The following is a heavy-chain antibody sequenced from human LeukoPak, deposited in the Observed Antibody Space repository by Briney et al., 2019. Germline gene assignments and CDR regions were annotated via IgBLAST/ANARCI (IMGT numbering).Heavy chain of an antibody. CDR1: GGTFSSYA. CDR3: ARDIYYYDSSGYYERPYGY. V-gene: IGHV1-69*04. D-gene: IGHD3-22*01. CDR2: IIPILGIA. Sequence: ASVKVSCKASGGTFSSYAISWVRQAPGQGLEWMGRIIPILGIANYAQKFQGRVTITADKSTSTAYMELSSLRSEDTAVYYCARDIYYYDSSGYYERPYGYWGQGTLVTVSS. J-gene: IGHJ4*02.